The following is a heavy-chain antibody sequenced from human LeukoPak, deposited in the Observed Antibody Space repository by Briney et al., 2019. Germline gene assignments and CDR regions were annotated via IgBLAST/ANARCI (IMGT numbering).Heavy chain of an antibody. V-gene: IGHV4-34*01. CDR2: INRSGST. CDR3: ARSTGYSSGWSLDY. J-gene: IGHJ4*02. CDR1: GGSFSGYY. D-gene: IGHD6-19*01. Sequence: SETLSLTCAVYGGSFSGYYWSWIRQPPGKGLEWIGEINRSGSTNYNPSLKSRVTISVDTSKNQFSLKLSSVTAADTAVYYCARSTGYSSGWSLDYWGQGTLVTVSS.